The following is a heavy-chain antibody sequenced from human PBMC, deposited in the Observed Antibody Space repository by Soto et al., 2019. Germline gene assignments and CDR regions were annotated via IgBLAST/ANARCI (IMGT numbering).Heavy chain of an antibody. Sequence: QLQLQESGPGLVKPSETLSLTCTVSGGSISSSSYYWGWIRQPPGKGLEWIGSIYYSGSTYYNPSLQSRVTLSVDTPKNHSSLKLSSVTAADTAVYYCARHARTRGVHYGRQPNWFAPWGQGTLVTVSS. V-gene: IGHV4-39*01. CDR2: IYYSGST. CDR1: GGSISSSSYY. D-gene: IGHD3-10*01. J-gene: IGHJ5*02. CDR3: ARHARTRGVHYGRQPNWFAP.